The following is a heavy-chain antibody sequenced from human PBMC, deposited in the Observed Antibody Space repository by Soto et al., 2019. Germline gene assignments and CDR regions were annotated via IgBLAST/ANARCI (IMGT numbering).Heavy chain of an antibody. CDR3: AIADYGDDDY. CDR1: GYTFATST. V-gene: IGHV1-18*01. J-gene: IGHJ4*02. Sequence: QLQLVQSGPEAKKPGASVKVSCKASGYTFATSTISWLRQAPGQGPEWMGWIKAYSGNTNYAQKLQGRFTMTTDTSTSTAYMELRSLTTDDTAIYSCAIADYGDDDYWGQGTLVTVSS. D-gene: IGHD4-17*01. CDR2: IKAYSGNT.